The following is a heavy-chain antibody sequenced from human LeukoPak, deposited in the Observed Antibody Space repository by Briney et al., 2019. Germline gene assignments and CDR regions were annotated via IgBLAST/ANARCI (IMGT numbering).Heavy chain of an antibody. D-gene: IGHD2-2*01. Sequence: GGSLRLSCAASGFTFSSHALSWVRQAPGKGLGWVSSLSGSGYNTYYADSVKGRFTISRDNSKNTVYRQMNSLRAEDTAVYYCAKDPYGTRYFDYWGQGTLVTVSS. CDR2: LSGSGYNT. V-gene: IGHV3-23*01. CDR3: AKDPYGTRYFDY. J-gene: IGHJ4*02. CDR1: GFTFSSHA.